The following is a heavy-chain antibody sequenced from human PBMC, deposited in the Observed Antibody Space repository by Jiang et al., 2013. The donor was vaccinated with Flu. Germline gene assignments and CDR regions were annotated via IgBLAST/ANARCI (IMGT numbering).Heavy chain of an antibody. Sequence: LVESGPRTGEAFGDPVPHLRCLRVFRHEWLRTGAGIRQPPGKGLEWIGARYLSESPHYNPSLKSRVTISVDASKNQFSLNLKSVTAADTAVYYCVRDYCLNSGCLTSFDFWGQGTLVTVSS. J-gene: IGHJ4*02. CDR2: RYLSESP. D-gene: IGHD6-25*01. CDR3: VRDYCLNSGCLTSFDF. CDR1: VFRHEWLRT. V-gene: IGHV4-38-2*02.